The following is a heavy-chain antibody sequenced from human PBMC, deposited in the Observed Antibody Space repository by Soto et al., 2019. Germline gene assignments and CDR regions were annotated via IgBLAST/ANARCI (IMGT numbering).Heavy chain of an antibody. CDR2: VSSGSSYI. Sequence: EVQLVESGGGLVKPGGSLRLSCAASGFTFSLYAMIWVRQAPGKGLEWVSSVSSGSSYIYSADSLKGRFTISRDDAKNSLYLQRNRLTADDTAIYCCVVARATVSRPDYWGQGTLVTVSS. V-gene: IGHV3-21*02. CDR1: GFTFSLYA. J-gene: IGHJ4*02. D-gene: IGHD2-15*01. CDR3: VVARATVSRPDY.